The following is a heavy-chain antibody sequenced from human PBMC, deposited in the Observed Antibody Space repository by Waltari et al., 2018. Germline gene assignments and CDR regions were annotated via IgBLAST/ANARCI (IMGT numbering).Heavy chain of an antibody. V-gene: IGHV3-48*04. J-gene: IGHJ6*03. Sequence: EMQLVESGGGLVQPGGSLRLSCAASGFTFSSYSMNWVRQAPGKGLEWVSYISSSSSTIYYADSVKGRFTISRDNAKNSLYLQMNSLRAEDTAVYYCASSSWIGYYYYYMDVWGKGTTVTVSS. CDR3: ASSSWIGYYYYYMDV. CDR2: ISSSSSTI. D-gene: IGHD6-13*01. CDR1: GFTFSSYS.